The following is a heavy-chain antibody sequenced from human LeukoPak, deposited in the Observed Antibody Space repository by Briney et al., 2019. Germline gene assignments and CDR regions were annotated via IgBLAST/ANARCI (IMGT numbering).Heavy chain of an antibody. J-gene: IGHJ6*03. CDR1: GFTFSRNV. V-gene: IGHV3-30*01. D-gene: IGHD3-10*01. CDR2: ISYDGNNK. Sequence: GGSLRLSCAASGFTFSRNVMHWVRQAPGKGLEWVALISYDGNNKFYADSVKGRFTISRDNSRDPLFLQMNSLRGEDAAVYSCARGGIPTGPYYYFYNMVVWGKGTAVTVFS. CDR3: ARGGIPTGPYYYFYNMVV.